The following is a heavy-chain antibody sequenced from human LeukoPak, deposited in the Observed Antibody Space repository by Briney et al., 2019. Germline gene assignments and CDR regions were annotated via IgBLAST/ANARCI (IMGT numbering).Heavy chain of an antibody. V-gene: IGHV4-34*01. CDR3: ARETPLIAVAGTFDY. Sequence: PSDTLSLTCAVYGGSFSGYYWSWIRQPPGKGLEWIGEINHSGSTNYNPSLKSRVTISVDTSKNQFSLKLSPVTAADTAVYYCARETPLIAVAGTFDYWGQGTLVTVSS. CDR1: GGSFSGYY. D-gene: IGHD6-19*01. CDR2: INHSGST. J-gene: IGHJ4*02.